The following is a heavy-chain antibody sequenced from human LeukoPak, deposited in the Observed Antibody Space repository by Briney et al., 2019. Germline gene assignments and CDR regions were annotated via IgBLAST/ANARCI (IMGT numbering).Heavy chain of an antibody. CDR3: ARGEYEAIFGVVYYYYGMDV. Sequence: ASVKVSCKASGYTFTSYDINWVRQATGQGLEWMGWMNPNSGNTGYAQTFQGRVTMTRNTPISTAYMELSSLRSEDTAVYYCARGEYEAIFGVVYYYYGMDVWGQGTTVTVSS. D-gene: IGHD3-3*01. CDR1: GYTFTSYD. J-gene: IGHJ6*02. V-gene: IGHV1-8*01. CDR2: MNPNSGNT.